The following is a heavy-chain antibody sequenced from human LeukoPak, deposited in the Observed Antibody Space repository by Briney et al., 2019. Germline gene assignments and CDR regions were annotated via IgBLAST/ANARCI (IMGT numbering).Heavy chain of an antibody. CDR2: IKSKTDGGTT. CDR1: GFTFSSYG. CDR3: TVVNYGSGSYPLGY. V-gene: IGHV3-15*01. D-gene: IGHD3-10*01. Sequence: PGGSLRLSCAASGFTFSSYGMSWVRQAPGKGLGWGGRIKSKTDGGTTDYAAPVKGRFTISRDDSKNTLFLQMNSLKAENTGVYYCTVVNYGSGSYPLGYWGQGTLVTVSS. J-gene: IGHJ4*02.